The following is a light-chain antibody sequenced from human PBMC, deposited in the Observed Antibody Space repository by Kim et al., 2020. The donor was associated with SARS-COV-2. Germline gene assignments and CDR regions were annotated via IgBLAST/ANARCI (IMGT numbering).Light chain of an antibody. CDR3: QQYDNLPLS. J-gene: IGKJ4*01. CDR2: DAS. CDR1: QDISNY. V-gene: IGKV1-33*01. Sequence: DIQMTQSPSSLSASVGDRVTITCQASQDISNYLNWYQQKPGKAPKLLIYDASNLETGVPSRFSGSGSGTDFTFTISSLQPEDVATYYCQQYDNLPLSFGGGTEVEI.